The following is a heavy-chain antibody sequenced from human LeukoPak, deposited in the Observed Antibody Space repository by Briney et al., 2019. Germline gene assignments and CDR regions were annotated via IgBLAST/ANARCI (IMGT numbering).Heavy chain of an antibody. D-gene: IGHD3-3*01. J-gene: IGHJ6*03. CDR3: ARDYDFWSGYYYYYYMDV. CDR1: GGSISSYY. Sequence: SETLSLTCTVSGGSISSYYWSWIRQPAGKGLEWIGRIYTSGSTNYNPSLKSRVTMSADMSKNQFSLKLSSVTAADTAVYYCARDYDFWSGYYYYYYMDVWGKGTTVTVSS. V-gene: IGHV4-4*07. CDR2: IYTSGST.